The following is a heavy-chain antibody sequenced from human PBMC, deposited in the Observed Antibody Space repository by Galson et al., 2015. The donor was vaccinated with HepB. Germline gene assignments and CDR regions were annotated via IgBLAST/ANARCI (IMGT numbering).Heavy chain of an antibody. V-gene: IGHV1-69*13. Sequence: SVKVSCKASGGTFSSYAISWVRQAPGQGLEWMGGIIPIFGTANYAQKFQGRVTITADESTSTAYMELSSLRSEDTAVYYCARGQVVVAATSYYYGMDVWGQGTTVTVSS. D-gene: IGHD2-15*01. CDR1: GGTFSSYA. CDR2: IIPIFGTA. CDR3: ARGQVVVAATSYYYGMDV. J-gene: IGHJ6*02.